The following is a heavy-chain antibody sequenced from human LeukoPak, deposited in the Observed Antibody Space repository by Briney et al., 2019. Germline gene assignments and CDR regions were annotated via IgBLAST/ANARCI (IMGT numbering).Heavy chain of an antibody. D-gene: IGHD6-13*01. CDR1: GFTLSSYA. CDR2: ISYDGSNK. V-gene: IGHV3-30-3*01. CDR3: ARDGYPGAFDI. J-gene: IGHJ3*02. Sequence: GGSLRLSCAASGFTLSSYAMHWVRQAPGKGLEWVAVISYDGSNKYYADSVKGRFTISRDNSKNTLYLQMNSLRAEDTAVYYCARDGYPGAFDIWGQGTMVTVSS.